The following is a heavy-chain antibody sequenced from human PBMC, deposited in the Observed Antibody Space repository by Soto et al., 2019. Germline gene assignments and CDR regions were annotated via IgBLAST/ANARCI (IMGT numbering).Heavy chain of an antibody. CDR2: IYYSGTT. CDR3: ARRALPQCINGVCYKEGFWDY. J-gene: IGHJ4*02. CDR1: GGSVSSGGYY. D-gene: IGHD2-8*01. Sequence: SETLSLTCTVSGGSVSSGGYYWSWIRQHPGTGLERIGYIYYSGTTYFNPSLKSRASISLDTSKNEFSLKLTSVTAADTAVYYCARRALPQCINGVCYKEGFWDYWGQGALVTVSS. V-gene: IGHV4-31*03.